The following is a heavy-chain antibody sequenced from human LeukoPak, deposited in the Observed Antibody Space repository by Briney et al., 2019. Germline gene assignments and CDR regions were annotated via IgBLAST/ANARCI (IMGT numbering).Heavy chain of an antibody. D-gene: IGHD3-10*01. V-gene: IGHV4-59*01. CDR3: ARASGFSLYYFDS. Sequence: SETLSLTCTVSGGSISSYYWTWIRQPPGKGLEWIGYVYYNGNTNYNPSLKSRVTISVDTSKNQFSLRLSSVTAADTAMYYCARASGFSLYYFDSWGQGTLVTVSS. CDR2: VYYNGNT. CDR1: GGSISSYY. J-gene: IGHJ4*02.